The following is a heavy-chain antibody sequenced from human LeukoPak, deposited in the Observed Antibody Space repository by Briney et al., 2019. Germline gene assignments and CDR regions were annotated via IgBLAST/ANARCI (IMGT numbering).Heavy chain of an antibody. D-gene: IGHD5-18*01. V-gene: IGHV1-69*05. CDR1: GGTFSSYA. CDR2: IIPIFGTA. Sequence: GASVKVSCKASGGTFSSYAISWVRQAPGQGLEWMGGIIPIFGTANYAQKFQGRVTITTDESTSTAYMELSSLRSEDTAVYYCASSGYSYDYYFDYWGQGTLVTVSS. J-gene: IGHJ4*02. CDR3: ASSGYSYDYYFDY.